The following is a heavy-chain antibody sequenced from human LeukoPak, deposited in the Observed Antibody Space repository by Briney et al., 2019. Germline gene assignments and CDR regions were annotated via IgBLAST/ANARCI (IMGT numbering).Heavy chain of an antibody. J-gene: IGHJ4*02. Sequence: GGSLRLSCAASGFTFSGSAMHWVRQASGKGLEWVGRIRSKANSYATAYSASVKGRFTISRDDSKNTAYLQMNSLKTEDTAVYYCTSPGCSGGSCRLADYWGQGTLVTVSS. CDR1: GFTFSGSA. D-gene: IGHD2-15*01. CDR3: TSPGCSGGSCRLADY. CDR2: IRSKANSYAT. V-gene: IGHV3-73*01.